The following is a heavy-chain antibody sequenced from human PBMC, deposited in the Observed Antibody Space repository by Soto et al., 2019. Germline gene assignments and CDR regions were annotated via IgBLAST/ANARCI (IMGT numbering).Heavy chain of an antibody. D-gene: IGHD3-22*01. CDR2: ISGSGGST. V-gene: IGHV3-23*01. Sequence: GGSLRLSCAASGFTFSSYAMSWVRQAPGKGLEWVSAISGSGGSTYYADSVKGRFTISRDNSKNTLYLQMSSLRAEGTAVYYCAKAPSGYYDSSGYYYVYWGQGTLVTVSS. CDR3: AKAPSGYYDSSGYYYVY. J-gene: IGHJ4*02. CDR1: GFTFSSYA.